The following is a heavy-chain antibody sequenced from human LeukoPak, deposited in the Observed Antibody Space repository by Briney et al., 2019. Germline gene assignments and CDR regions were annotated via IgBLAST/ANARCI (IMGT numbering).Heavy chain of an antibody. Sequence: GGSLRLSCSASGFTFNNYAMHWVRQAPGKGLEYISTIDNNGIFTYYADSVKDRFTVSRDNSKNTLYLQMSSLRAEDTALDYCVKVGGSSGSSCYSGLWVFDYWGQGTLVTVSS. CDR2: IDNNGIFT. J-gene: IGHJ4*02. D-gene: IGHD2-15*01. CDR3: VKVGGSSGSSCYSGLWVFDY. CDR1: GFTFNNYA. V-gene: IGHV3-64D*09.